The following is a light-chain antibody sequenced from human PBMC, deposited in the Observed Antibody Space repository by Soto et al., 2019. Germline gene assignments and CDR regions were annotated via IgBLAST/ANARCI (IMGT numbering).Light chain of an antibody. CDR3: QQYGSSPLT. CDR1: HNIDTW. J-gene: IGKJ4*01. V-gene: IGKV3-20*01. CDR2: GAS. Sequence: TQSPSTLSASIGDTVTITCRASHNIDTWLAWFQQKPGQTPRLLIYGASSRATGIPDRFSGSGSGTDFTLTITRLEPEDFAVYSCQQYGSSPLTFGGGTKVEIK.